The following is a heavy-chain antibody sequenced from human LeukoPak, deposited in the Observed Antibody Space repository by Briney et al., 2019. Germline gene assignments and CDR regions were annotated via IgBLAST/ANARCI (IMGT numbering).Heavy chain of an antibody. CDR3: AELGITMIGGV. J-gene: IGHJ6*04. CDR1: GFTFSNYG. V-gene: IGHV3-30*02. CDR2: IRYDGSSR. Sequence: GGSLRLSCAASGFTFSNYGMQWVRQAPGKGLEWVAFIRYDGSSRYYADSVKGRFTISRDNSKNTLYLQMNSLRAEGTAVYYCAELGITMIGGVWGKGTTVTISS. D-gene: IGHD3-10*02.